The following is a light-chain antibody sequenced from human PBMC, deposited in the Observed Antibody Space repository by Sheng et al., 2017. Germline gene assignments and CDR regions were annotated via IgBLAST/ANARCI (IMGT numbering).Light chain of an antibody. V-gene: IGLV2-11*01. Sequence: QSALTQPASVSGSPGQSITISCTGTSSDVGGYNYVSWYQQHPGKAPKLIIYDVSARPSGVPDRFSGSKSGNTASLTISGLRTEDEADYYCCSYAGSYTLGVFGSGTRLTVL. CDR2: DVS. CDR3: CSYAGSYTLGV. CDR1: SSDVGGYNY. J-gene: IGLJ1*01.